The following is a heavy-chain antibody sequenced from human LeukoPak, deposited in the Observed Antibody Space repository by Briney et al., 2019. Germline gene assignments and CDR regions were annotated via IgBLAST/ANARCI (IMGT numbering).Heavy chain of an antibody. CDR2: INPNSGGT. Sequence: ASVKVSCKASGYTFTDYYMHWVRLAPGQGLEWMGWINPNSGGTNDVQKFQGWVTMTRATSINTAYMELSRLTSDDTAVYYCARANFLYCSSTSCLFDYWGQGTLVTVSS. J-gene: IGHJ4*02. V-gene: IGHV1-2*04. D-gene: IGHD2-2*01. CDR3: ARANFLYCSSTSCLFDY. CDR1: GYTFTDYY.